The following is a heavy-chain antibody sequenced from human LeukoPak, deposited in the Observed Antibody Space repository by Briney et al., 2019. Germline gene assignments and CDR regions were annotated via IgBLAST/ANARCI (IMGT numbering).Heavy chain of an antibody. D-gene: IGHD1-26*01. CDR2: TRNKANSYTT. Sequence: PGGSLRLSCAASGFTFSDHYMDWVRQAPGEGLEWVGRTRNKANSYTTEYAASVKGRFTISRDDSKNSLYLQMNSLKTEDTAVYYCATRSGSYGPGFDYWGQGTLVTVSS. CDR1: GFTFSDHY. CDR3: ATRSGSYGPGFDY. V-gene: IGHV3-72*01. J-gene: IGHJ4*02.